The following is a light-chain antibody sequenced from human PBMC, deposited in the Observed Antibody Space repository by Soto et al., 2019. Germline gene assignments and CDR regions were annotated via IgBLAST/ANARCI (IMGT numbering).Light chain of an antibody. J-gene: IGKJ4*01. CDR3: QQYINWPPLT. CDR1: QSVGSTY. CDR2: GAS. V-gene: IGKV3-20*01. Sequence: EIMLTQSPGTLSLSPGERATLSCRASQSVGSTYLAWYQQKPGQAPRLLIYGASSRASGIPDRFSGSGSGTEFTLTISSLQSEDFAVYYCQQYINWPPLTFGGGTKVEIK.